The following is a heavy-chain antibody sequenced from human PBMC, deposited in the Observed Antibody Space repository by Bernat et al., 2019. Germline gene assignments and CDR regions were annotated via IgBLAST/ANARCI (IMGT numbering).Heavy chain of an antibody. CDR1: GFTFSSYG. Sequence: QVQLVESGGGVVQPGRSLRLSCAASGFTFSSYGMHWVRQAPGKGLEWLAVISYDGSNKYYADSVKGRFTISRDNSKNTLYLKMNSLRAEDTAVYYCAKASVPAGYYYYYCGMDVWGQGTTVTVSS. V-gene: IGHV3-30*18. D-gene: IGHD2-2*01. CDR3: AKASVPAGYYYYYCGMDV. J-gene: IGHJ6*02. CDR2: ISYDGSNK.